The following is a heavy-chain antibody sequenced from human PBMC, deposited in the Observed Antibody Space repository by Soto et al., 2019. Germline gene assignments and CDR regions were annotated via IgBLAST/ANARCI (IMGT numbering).Heavy chain of an antibody. D-gene: IGHD3-10*01. CDR1: GGSISSSSYY. J-gene: IGHJ5*02. Sequence: QLQLQESGPGLVKPSETLSLTCTVSGGSISSSSYYWGWIRQPPGKGLEWIGSIYYSGSTYYNPSLKSRVTISVDTSKNQFSLKLSSVTAADTAVYYCARHYRGAHWAIMVRGVKGTNWFDPWGQGTLVTVSS. CDR3: ARHYRGAHWAIMVRGVKGTNWFDP. CDR2: IYYSGST. V-gene: IGHV4-39*01.